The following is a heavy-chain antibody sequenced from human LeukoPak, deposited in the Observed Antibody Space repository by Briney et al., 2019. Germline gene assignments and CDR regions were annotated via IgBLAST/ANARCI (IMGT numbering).Heavy chain of an antibody. Sequence: GGSLRLSRAASGFTFSSYAMHWVRQAPGKGLEWVAVISYDGSNKYYADSVKGRFTISRDNSKNTLYLQMNSLRAEDTAVYYCARDEQWLVGYYFDYWGQGTLVTVSS. CDR1: GFTFSSYA. CDR3: ARDEQWLVGYYFDY. D-gene: IGHD6-19*01. J-gene: IGHJ4*02. CDR2: ISYDGSNK. V-gene: IGHV3-30-3*01.